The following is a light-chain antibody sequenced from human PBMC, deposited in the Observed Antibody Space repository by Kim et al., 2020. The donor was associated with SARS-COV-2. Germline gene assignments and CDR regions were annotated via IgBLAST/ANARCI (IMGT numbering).Light chain of an antibody. CDR1: SGSIASKY. V-gene: IGLV6-57*03. CDR3: QSYDVSTEV. Sequence: GTTVTSSCTRSSGSIASKYVQWYQQRPGSAPTTVIYENNQRPSGVPDRFSGSIDTSSNSASLSISGLKTEDEADYYCQSYDVSTEVFGGGTQLTVL. J-gene: IGLJ3*02. CDR2: ENN.